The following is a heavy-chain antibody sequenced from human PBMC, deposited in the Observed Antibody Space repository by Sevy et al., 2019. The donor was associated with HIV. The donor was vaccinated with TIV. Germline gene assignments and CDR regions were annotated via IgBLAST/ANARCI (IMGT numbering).Heavy chain of an antibody. CDR2: ISGCSSVR. D-gene: IGHD2-2*01. CDR1: GFTFSNSG. Sequence: GGSLRLSCTVSGFTFSNSGMNWVRLAPGKGLEWISYISGCSSVRYHADSVRGRFSISRDNAKNSLYLQMNSLRAEDTAIYYCARDADCTSSSCHFYYYYYMDVWGKGTTVTVSS. V-gene: IGHV3-48*01. J-gene: IGHJ6*03. CDR3: ARDADCTSSSCHFYYYYYMDV.